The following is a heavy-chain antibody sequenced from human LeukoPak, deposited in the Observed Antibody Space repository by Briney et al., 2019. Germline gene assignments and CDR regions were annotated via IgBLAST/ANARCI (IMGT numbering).Heavy chain of an antibody. J-gene: IGHJ6*03. D-gene: IGHD3-3*01. CDR2: IIPIFGTA. CDR1: GGTFSSYA. CDR3: ARHRGYDFWSGMDV. V-gene: IGHV1-69*13. Sequence: SVKVSCKASGGTFSSYAISWVRQAPGQGLEWMGGIIPIFGTANYAQKFQGRVTITADESTGTAYMELSSLRSEDTAVYYCARHRGYDFWSGMDVWGKGTTVTVSS.